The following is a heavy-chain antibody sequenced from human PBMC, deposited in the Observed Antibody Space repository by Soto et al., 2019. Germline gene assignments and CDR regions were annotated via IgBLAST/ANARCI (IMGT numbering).Heavy chain of an antibody. Sequence: SQTLSLTCAISGYSVSSNSAAWNWIRQSPSRGLEWLGRTYYRSKWLNDYALSLKTRITIIPDTSKNQFSLHLNSVTPENTAVYYCARDPPDFDSAFDFWGQGTLVTVSS. CDR2: TYYRSKWLN. CDR3: ARDPPDFDSAFDF. D-gene: IGHD3-9*01. J-gene: IGHJ4*02. CDR1: GYSVSSNSAA. V-gene: IGHV6-1*01.